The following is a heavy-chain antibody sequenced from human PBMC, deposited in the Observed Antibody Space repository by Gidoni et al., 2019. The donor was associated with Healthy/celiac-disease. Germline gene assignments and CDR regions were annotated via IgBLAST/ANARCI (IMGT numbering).Heavy chain of an antibody. CDR1: GGSFSGSY. J-gene: IGHJ2*01. V-gene: IGHV4-34*01. CDR3: ARGNSVRGSYGYLYWYFDV. Sequence: QFPLQQWGAGLLKPSAALSLTYAVSGGSFSGSYWCWIRHPPGKGLEWSGELKHSGSTNYIPSIKRRVTISVDTYKNQFSLKLSSVTAADTAVYYCARGNSVRGSYGYLYWYFDVWGRGTLVTVSS. D-gene: IGHD5-18*01. CDR2: LKHSGST.